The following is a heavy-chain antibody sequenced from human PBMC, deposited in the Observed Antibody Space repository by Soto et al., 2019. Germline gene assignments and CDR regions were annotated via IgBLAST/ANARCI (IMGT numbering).Heavy chain of an antibody. CDR2: IKQDGSEK. CDR1: GFTFSSYW. V-gene: IGHV3-7*01. J-gene: IGHJ4*02. D-gene: IGHD3-3*01. CDR3: ARVGLVAGWGIDY. Sequence: GGSLRLSCAASGFTFSSYWMSWVRQAPGKGLEWVANIKQDGSEKYYVDSVKGRFTISRDNAKNSLYMQMNSLRAEETAVYYCARVGLVAGWGIDYWGQGTLVTVSS.